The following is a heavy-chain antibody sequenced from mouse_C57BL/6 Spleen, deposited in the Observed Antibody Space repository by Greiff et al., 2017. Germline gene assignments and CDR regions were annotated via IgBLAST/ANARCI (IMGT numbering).Heavy chain of an antibody. CDR2: ISYAGSN. CDR3: ARDLSSYYFDY. CDR1: GYSITSGYY. J-gene: IGHJ2*01. V-gene: IGHV3-6*01. Sequence: EVKLEESGPGLVKPSQSLSLTCSVTGYSITSGYYWNWLRQFPGNKLEWMGYISYAGSNNYNPSLKNRISITRDTSKNQFFLKLNSVTTEDTATYYCARDLSSYYFDYWGKGTTLTVSS. D-gene: IGHD1-1*01.